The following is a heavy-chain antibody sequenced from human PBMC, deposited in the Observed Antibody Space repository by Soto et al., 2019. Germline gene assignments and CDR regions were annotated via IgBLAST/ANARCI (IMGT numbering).Heavy chain of an antibody. V-gene: IGHV2-26*01. CDR1: GFSLSKPRLG. CDR2: IFSSDEK. CDR3: ARIPSYSSGWYFDY. D-gene: IGHD6-19*01. J-gene: IGHJ4*02. Sequence: SGPTLVNPTETLTLTCTVSGFSLSKPRLGVSWIRQPPGKALEWLAHIFSSDEKSYSTSLRTRLTISRDTAKSQVVLTMTNTDPVDTATYYCARIPSYSSGWYFDYWGQGALVTVSS.